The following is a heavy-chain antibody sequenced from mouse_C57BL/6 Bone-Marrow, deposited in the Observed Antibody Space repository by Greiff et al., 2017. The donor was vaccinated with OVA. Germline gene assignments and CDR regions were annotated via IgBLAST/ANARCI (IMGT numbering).Heavy chain of an antibody. V-gene: IGHV5-17*01. Sequence: DVQLVESGGGLVKPGGSLKLSCAASGFTFSDYGMHWVRQAPEKGLEWVAYISSGSSTIYYADTVKGRFTISRDNAKNTLFLQMTSLRSEDTAMYYCARPGDYGKGFAYWGQGTLVTVSA. D-gene: IGHD2-1*01. CDR2: ISSGSSTI. J-gene: IGHJ3*01. CDR3: ARPGDYGKGFAY. CDR1: GFTFSDYG.